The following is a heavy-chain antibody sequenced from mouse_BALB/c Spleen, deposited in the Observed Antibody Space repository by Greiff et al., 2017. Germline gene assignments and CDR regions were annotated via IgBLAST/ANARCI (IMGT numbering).Heavy chain of an antibody. J-gene: IGHJ3*01. D-gene: IGHD3-1*01. Sequence: VQLQQSGAELVKPGASVKLSCTASGFNIKDTYMHWVKQRPEQGLEWIGRIDPANGNTKYDPKFQGKATITADTSSNTAYLQLSSLTSEDTAVYYCARSSGYFSWFAYWGQGTLDTVSA. V-gene: IGHV14-3*02. CDR1: GFNIKDTY. CDR3: ARSSGYFSWFAY. CDR2: IDPANGNT.